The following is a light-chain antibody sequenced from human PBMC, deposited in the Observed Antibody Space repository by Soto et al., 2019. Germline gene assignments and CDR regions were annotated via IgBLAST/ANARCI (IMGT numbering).Light chain of an antibody. CDR2: GLS. V-gene: IGKV3-20*01. Sequence: EIVLTQSPGTLSLSPGERATLSCRASQSVSHNYLAWYQQKPGHAPRLLIYGLSSKATGIADRFSGSGSGTDFTLTISRLEPEDFSVYYCEHYSYSLYFSVGPGAKVEIK. CDR3: EHYSYSLYFS. J-gene: IGKJ3*01. CDR1: QSVSHNY.